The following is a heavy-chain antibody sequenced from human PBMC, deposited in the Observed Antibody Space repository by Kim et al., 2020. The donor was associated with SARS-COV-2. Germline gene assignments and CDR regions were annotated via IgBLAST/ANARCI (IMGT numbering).Heavy chain of an antibody. Sequence: GGSLRLSCAASGFTFSSYGMHWVRQAPGKGLEWVAVISYDGSNKYYADSVKGRFTISRDNSKNTLYLQMNSLRAEDTAVYYCAKDRGIAVAVVDAFDIWGQGTMVTVSS. CDR1: GFTFSSYG. CDR2: ISYDGSNK. J-gene: IGHJ3*02. D-gene: IGHD6-19*01. V-gene: IGHV3-30*18. CDR3: AKDRGIAVAVVDAFDI.